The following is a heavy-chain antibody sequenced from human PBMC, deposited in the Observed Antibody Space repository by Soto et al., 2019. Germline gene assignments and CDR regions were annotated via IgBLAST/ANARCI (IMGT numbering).Heavy chain of an antibody. CDR2: IYYSGST. Sequence: SETLSLTCTVSGGSISSSSYYWGWIRQPPGKGLEWIGSIYYSGSTYYNPSLKSRVTISVDTSKNQFSLKLSSVTAADTAVYYCARQLRGGYGRIFDYWGQGTLVTVSS. CDR1: GGSISSSSYY. V-gene: IGHV4-39*01. CDR3: ARQLRGGYGRIFDY. D-gene: IGHD5-12*01. J-gene: IGHJ4*02.